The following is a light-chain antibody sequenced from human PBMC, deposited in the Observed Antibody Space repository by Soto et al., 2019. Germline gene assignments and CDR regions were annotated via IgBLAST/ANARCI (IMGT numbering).Light chain of an antibody. CDR2: GAS. J-gene: IGKJ3*01. Sequence: EIVLTQSPGPLSLSPGERATLSCRASQSVSSSYFAWYQQRPGQAPRLLIYGASSRATGIPDRFSGSGSGTDFTLTISRLEPEDFAVYYCQQYGSSSFTFGPGTRVDIK. CDR3: QQYGSSSFT. V-gene: IGKV3-20*01. CDR1: QSVSSSY.